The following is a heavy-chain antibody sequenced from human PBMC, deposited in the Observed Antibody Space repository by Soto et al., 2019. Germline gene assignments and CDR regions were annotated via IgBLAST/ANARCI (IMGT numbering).Heavy chain of an antibody. D-gene: IGHD3-3*01. CDR3: AKRRNVLRFLEWSSGMEV. V-gene: IGHV3-23*01. CDR2: ISGSGGST. J-gene: IGHJ6*02. Sequence: PGGSLRLSCAASGFTFSSYAMSWVRQAPGKGLEWVSAISGSGGSTYYADSVKGRFTISRDNSRTTLYLQMNSLRAEDTAVYFCAKRRNVLRFLEWSSGMEVRGHGTTVTVSS. CDR1: GFTFSSYA.